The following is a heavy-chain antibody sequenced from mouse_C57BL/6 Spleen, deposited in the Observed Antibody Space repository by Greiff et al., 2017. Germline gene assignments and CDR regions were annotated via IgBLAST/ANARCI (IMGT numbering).Heavy chain of an antibody. Sequence: VQLQQSGPELVKPGASVKISCKASGYSFTDYNMNWVKQSNGKSLEWIGVINPNYGTTSYNQKFKGKATLTVDQSSSPAYMQLNSLTSEDSAVYYCARSHYGSRAYYAMDYWGQGTSVTVSS. J-gene: IGHJ4*01. CDR3: ARSHYGSRAYYAMDY. D-gene: IGHD1-1*01. CDR2: INPNYGTT. CDR1: GYSFTDYN. V-gene: IGHV1-39*01.